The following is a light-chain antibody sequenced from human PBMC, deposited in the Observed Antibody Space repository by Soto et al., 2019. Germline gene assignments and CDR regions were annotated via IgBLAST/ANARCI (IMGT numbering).Light chain of an antibody. CDR2: GAS. V-gene: IGKV3-20*01. CDR1: QSVSSNY. J-gene: IGKJ2*01. Sequence: EIVLTQSPGTLSLSPGERATLSCRASQSVSSNYLAWYQQKPGQAPRLLIYGASSRATGIPDRFSGSGSGTDFTLTIRRLEPEDFAVYYCQQYGSSMYTFGQGTNLEIK. CDR3: QQYGSSMYT.